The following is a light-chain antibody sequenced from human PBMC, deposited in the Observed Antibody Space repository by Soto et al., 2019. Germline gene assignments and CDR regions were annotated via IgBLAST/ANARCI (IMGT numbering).Light chain of an antibody. J-gene: IGKJ4*01. V-gene: IGKV1-33*01. CDR2: DAS. Sequence: DIQMTQSPSSLSASAGDRVTITCQASQDINNHLNWYQQKAGRAPKLLINDASNLETGVPSRFSGSGSGTDFTLTISDLQPEDIATYYCQQYVNALTFGGGTKVEIK. CDR1: QDINNH. CDR3: QQYVNALT.